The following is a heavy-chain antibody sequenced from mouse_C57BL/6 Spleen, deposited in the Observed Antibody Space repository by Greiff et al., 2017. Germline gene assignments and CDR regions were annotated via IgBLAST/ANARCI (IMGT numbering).Heavy chain of an antibody. CDR3: ARCYDYDDGAAYYFDY. V-gene: IGHV1-59*01. D-gene: IGHD2-4*01. J-gene: IGHJ2*01. Sequence: QVQLQQPGAELVRPGTSVKLSCKASGYTFTSYWMHWVKQRPGQGLEWIGVIDPSDSYTNYNQKFKGKATLIVDTSSSTAYMQLSSLTSEDSAVYYCARCYDYDDGAAYYFDYWGQGTTLTVSS. CDR2: IDPSDSYT. CDR1: GYTFTSYW.